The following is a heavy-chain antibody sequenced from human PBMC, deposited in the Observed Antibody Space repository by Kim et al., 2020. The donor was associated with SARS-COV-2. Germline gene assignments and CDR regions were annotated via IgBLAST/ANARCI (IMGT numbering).Heavy chain of an antibody. CDR3: TRSILLYVHHGR. V-gene: IGHV4-31*01. CDR2: IYYSGST. D-gene: IGHD3-16*01. CDR1: GSPNNSGGYY. Sequence: SETLSLTCTVSGSPNNSGGYYWGWIRQHPGKGLEWIAYIYYSGSTYYNPSIERVVTISVDTSKNQFFLRLSSVTAQDTAADYCTRSILLYVHHGRWGQGT. J-gene: IGHJ4*02.